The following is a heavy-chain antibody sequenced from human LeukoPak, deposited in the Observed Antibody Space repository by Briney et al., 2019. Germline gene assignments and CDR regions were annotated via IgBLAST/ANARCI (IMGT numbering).Heavy chain of an antibody. Sequence: SETLSLTCTVSGGSISSSSYYWGWIRQPPGKGLEWIGSIYYSGSTYYNPSLKSRVTISVDTSKNQFSLKLSSVTAADTAVYYCARDSKYCSGGSCYEDAFDIWGQGTMVTVSS. CDR2: IYYSGST. CDR1: GGSISSSSYY. J-gene: IGHJ3*02. D-gene: IGHD2-15*01. V-gene: IGHV4-39*07. CDR3: ARDSKYCSGGSCYEDAFDI.